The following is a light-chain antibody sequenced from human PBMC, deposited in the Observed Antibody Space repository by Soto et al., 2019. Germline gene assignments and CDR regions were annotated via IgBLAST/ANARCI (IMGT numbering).Light chain of an antibody. Sequence: AIEMTQSPSSLSASVGDRVTITCRASQGISNDLGWYQEKPGPAPKLLIYGASTLKGGVPARFSGSGSGTDFTLTISSLQAGDVATYYRLQDYGSPLTFGEGTRVEV. CDR3: LQDYGSPLT. CDR2: GAS. V-gene: IGKV1-6*02. CDR1: QGISND. J-gene: IGKJ4*02.